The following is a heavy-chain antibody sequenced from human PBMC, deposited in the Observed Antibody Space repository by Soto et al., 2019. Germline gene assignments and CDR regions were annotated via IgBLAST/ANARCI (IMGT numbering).Heavy chain of an antibody. V-gene: IGHV1-8*01. CDR2: MNPNSGNT. D-gene: IGHD2-15*01. CDR3: ASRIGPDWLSP. Sequence: GSSVKVSCKASGYTFTSYDINRVRQATGQGLEWMGWMNPNSGNTGYAQKFQARVTMTRNTSISTTYMELSSLRSEDTAVYYCASRIGPDWLSPWGQGTLVTVSS. CDR1: GYTFTSYD. J-gene: IGHJ5*02.